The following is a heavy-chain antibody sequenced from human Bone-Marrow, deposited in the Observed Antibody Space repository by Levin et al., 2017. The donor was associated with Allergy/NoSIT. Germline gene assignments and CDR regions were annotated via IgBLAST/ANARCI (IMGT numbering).Heavy chain of an antibody. CDR2: ISYDGSNK. CDR3: AKGDYYGSGSNYDYGMDV. J-gene: IGHJ6*02. D-gene: IGHD3-10*01. V-gene: IGHV3-30*18. Sequence: LSLTCAASGFTFRSYGMHWVRQAPGKGLEWVAVISYDGSNKYYADSVKGRFTISRDNSKNTLYLQMNSLRAEDTAVYYCAKGDYYGSGSNYDYGMDVWGQGTTVTVSS. CDR1: GFTFRSYG.